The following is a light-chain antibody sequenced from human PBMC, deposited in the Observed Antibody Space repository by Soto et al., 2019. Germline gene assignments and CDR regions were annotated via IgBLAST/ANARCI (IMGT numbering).Light chain of an antibody. Sequence: DMQMTQSPSSLSASVGDRATITCRAIQGIRNSLAWFEQKPGGAPKLLIYAASTLQIGVPSRFRGRGSGADFTLTISSLPPEDFETYYCQQLNTYPITFGQGTRLEIK. CDR3: QQLNTYPIT. CDR1: QGIRNS. V-gene: IGKV1-9*01. CDR2: AAS. J-gene: IGKJ5*01.